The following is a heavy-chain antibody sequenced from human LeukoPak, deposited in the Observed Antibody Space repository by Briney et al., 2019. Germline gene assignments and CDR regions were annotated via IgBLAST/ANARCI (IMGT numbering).Heavy chain of an antibody. CDR2: IYYSGST. V-gene: IGHV4-59*01. J-gene: IGHJ6*03. CDR1: GGSISSYY. D-gene: IGHD2-2*01. CDR3: AREGYCSSTSCHEVDYYYMDV. Sequence: SETLSLTCTVSGGSISSYYWSWIRQPPGKGLEWIGYIYYSGSTNYNPSLKSRVTISVDTSKNQFSLKLSSVTAADTAVYYCAREGYCSSTSCHEVDYYYMDVWGKGTTVTISS.